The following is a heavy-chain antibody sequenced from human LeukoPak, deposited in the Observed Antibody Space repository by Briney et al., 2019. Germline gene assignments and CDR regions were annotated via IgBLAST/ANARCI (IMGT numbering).Heavy chain of an antibody. J-gene: IGHJ4*02. CDR2: IYSGGST. CDR1: GFTFTNNW. V-gene: IGHV3-66*02. CDR3: ATGSNPEKRTIYYFDY. D-gene: IGHD3-10*01. Sequence: GGSLRLSCAASGFTFTNNWMTWFRQAPGKGLEWVSVIYSGGSTYYADSVKGRFTISRDNSNNTLYLQMDSLRAEDTAVFYCATGSNPEKRTIYYFDYWGQGTLVTVSS.